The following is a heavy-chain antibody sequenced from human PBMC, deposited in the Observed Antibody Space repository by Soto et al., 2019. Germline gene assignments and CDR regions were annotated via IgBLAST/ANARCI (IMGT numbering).Heavy chain of an antibody. CDR2: IRSKAYGGTT. J-gene: IGHJ6*03. D-gene: IGHD2-8*02. CDR1: GFTFGDYA. V-gene: IGHV3-49*03. CDR3: TRDFGPTDGDYYYYYYMDV. Sequence: GVSLRLSCTASGFTFGDYAMSWFRQAPGKGLEWVGFIRSKAYGGTTEYAASVKGRFTISRDDSKSIAYLQMNSLKTEDTAVYYCTRDFGPTDGDYYYYYYMDVWGKGTTVTVSS.